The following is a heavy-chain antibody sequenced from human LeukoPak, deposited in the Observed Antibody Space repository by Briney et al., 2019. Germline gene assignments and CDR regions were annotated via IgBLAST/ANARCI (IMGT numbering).Heavy chain of an antibody. D-gene: IGHD2-2*01. CDR2: VNADNGNT. J-gene: IGHJ6*04. V-gene: IGHV1-3*01. CDR3: ARAIYCSSTSCYYLPYYYGMDV. CDR1: GYTFTNYA. Sequence: WASVKVSCTASGYTFTNYAMHWVRQAPGQRLEWMGWVNADNGNTKYSQKFQGRVTITRDTSASTAYMELSSLRSKDTAVYYCARAIYCSSTSCYYLPYYYGMDVWGKGTTVTVSS.